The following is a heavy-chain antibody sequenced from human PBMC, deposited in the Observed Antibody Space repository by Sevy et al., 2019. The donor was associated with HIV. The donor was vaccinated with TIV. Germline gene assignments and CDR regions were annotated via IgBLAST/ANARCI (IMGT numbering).Heavy chain of an antibody. CDR1: GFTFSSYA. J-gene: IGHJ6*02. CDR2: ISYDGSNK. V-gene: IGHV3-30-3*01. Sequence: GGSLRLSCAASGFTFSSYAMHWVRQAPGKGLEWVAVISYDGSNKYYADSVKGRFTISRDNSKNTLYLQMNSLRAEDTAVYYCARDGDSSSSDPDYYYGMDVWGQGTTVTVSS. CDR3: ARDGDSSSSDPDYYYGMDV. D-gene: IGHD6-6*01.